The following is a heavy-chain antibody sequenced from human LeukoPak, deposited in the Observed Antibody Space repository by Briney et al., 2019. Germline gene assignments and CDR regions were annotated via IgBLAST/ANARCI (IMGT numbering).Heavy chain of an antibody. J-gene: IGHJ5*02. D-gene: IGHD6-13*01. V-gene: IGHV2-5*01. Sequence: SGPTLVKPTRTLTLTCTFSGLSLSTSGVGVGWIRQPPGKALEWLALIYWNDDKRYSPSLKSRLTITKDTSKNQVVLTMTDMDPVDTATYYCAHSYSSSWSNWFDPWGQGTLVTVSS. CDR3: AHSYSSSWSNWFDP. CDR1: GLSLSTSGVG. CDR2: IYWNDDK.